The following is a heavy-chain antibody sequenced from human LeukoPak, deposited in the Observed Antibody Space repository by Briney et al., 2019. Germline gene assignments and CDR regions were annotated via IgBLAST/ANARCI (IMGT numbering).Heavy chain of an antibody. CDR3: ARERRHYYDSSGYYYYYFGY. D-gene: IGHD3-22*01. Sequence: SETLSLTCAVYGASISSYYWSWLRQPPGKGLEYIGYTHYSGSTNYNPSLRSRVTISVDTSKNHFSLNLNSVTAADTAVYYCARERRHYYDSSGYYYYYFGYWGQGTLVTVSS. V-gene: IGHV4-59*12. CDR2: THYSGST. CDR1: GASISSYY. J-gene: IGHJ4*02.